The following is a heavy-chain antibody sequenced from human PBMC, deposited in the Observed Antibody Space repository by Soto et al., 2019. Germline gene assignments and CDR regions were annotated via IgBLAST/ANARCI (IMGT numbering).Heavy chain of an antibody. D-gene: IGHD5-18*01. CDR1: GFTFSSYW. Sequence: EVLLVESGGGLVQPGGSLRLSCEVSGFTFSSYWMHWVRQPPGKGLVWVSRINSDGSSISYADSVKGRFTISRDNAKDTLYLQMNSLRAEDTAEYYCVRRDTARGMDVWGQGTTVTVSS. CDR2: INSDGSSI. CDR3: VRRDTARGMDV. V-gene: IGHV3-74*01. J-gene: IGHJ6*02.